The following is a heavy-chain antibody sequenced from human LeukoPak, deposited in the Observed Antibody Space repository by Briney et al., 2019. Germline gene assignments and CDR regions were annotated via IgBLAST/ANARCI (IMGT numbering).Heavy chain of an antibody. V-gene: IGHV3-23*01. CDR1: GFTFRNYA. D-gene: IGHD3-10*01. CDR2: ISASGHRV. Sequence: PGGSLRLSCAASGFTFRNYAMNWVRQAPGKGLEWVSFISASGHRVSYADSVKGRFTISRDNSKNTLYVQMNSLGAEDTAVYYCTKDHGSGSYYFDYWGQGTLVTVSS. J-gene: IGHJ4*02. CDR3: TKDHGSGSYYFDY.